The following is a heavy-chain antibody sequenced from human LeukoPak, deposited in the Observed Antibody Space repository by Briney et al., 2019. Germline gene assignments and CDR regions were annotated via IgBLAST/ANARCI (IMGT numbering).Heavy chain of an antibody. V-gene: IGHV3-23*01. Sequence: GGSLRLSCTASGFTFSSYAMTWVRQAPGKGLEWVSAISGSGGSTYYPDSVKGRFTISRDNSKNTLYLQMNSLRAEDTAVYYCAKGPNCSTTSCYTVGLIDYWGQGTLVTVSS. CDR2: ISGSGGST. CDR3: AKGPNCSTTSCYTVGLIDY. CDR1: GFTFSSYA. D-gene: IGHD2-2*02. J-gene: IGHJ4*02.